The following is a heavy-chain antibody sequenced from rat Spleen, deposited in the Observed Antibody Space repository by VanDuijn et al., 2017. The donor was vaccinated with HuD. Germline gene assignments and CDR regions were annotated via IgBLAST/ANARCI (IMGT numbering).Heavy chain of an antibody. CDR2: ISYDGSST. CDR1: GFTFSDYN. J-gene: IGHJ4*01. V-gene: IGHV5-7*01. Sequence: VQLVESGGGLVQPGRSLKLSCAASGFTFSDYNMAWVRQAPKKGLECVATISYDGSSTYYRDSVKGRFTISRDNAKSTLYLQMDSLRSEYTAAYYCARHNSGYGVMEAWGQGASVTVSS. CDR3: ARHNSGYGVMEA. D-gene: IGHD4-3*01.